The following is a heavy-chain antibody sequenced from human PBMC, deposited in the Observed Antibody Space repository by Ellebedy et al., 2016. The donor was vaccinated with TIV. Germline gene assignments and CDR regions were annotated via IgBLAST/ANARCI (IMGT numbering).Heavy chain of an antibody. CDR1: GGSISSYY. CDR3: ARQYNYGTSGYYVDY. D-gene: IGHD3-22*01. J-gene: IGHJ4*02. CDR2: IYHNGNP. Sequence: MPGGSLRLSCTVSGGSISSYYWTWIRQPPGKGLEWIGYIYHNGNPNYNPSLKSRVTISVDTSKNQFSLKLSSVTAADTAVYYCARQYNYGTSGYYVDYWGQGTLLTVSS. V-gene: IGHV4-59*08.